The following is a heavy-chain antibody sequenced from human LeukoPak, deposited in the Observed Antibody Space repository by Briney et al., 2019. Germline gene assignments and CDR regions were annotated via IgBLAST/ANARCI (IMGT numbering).Heavy chain of an antibody. Sequence: SETLSLTCTVSGGSISSYYWSWIRQPPGKGLEWIGYIYYSGSTNYNPSLKSRVTISVDTSKNQFSLRLISVTAADTAVYYCARHGYYFGSGSYFQHWGQGTLVTVSP. CDR2: IYYSGST. V-gene: IGHV4-59*08. CDR1: GGSISSYY. D-gene: IGHD3-10*01. CDR3: ARHGYYFGSGSYFQH. J-gene: IGHJ1*01.